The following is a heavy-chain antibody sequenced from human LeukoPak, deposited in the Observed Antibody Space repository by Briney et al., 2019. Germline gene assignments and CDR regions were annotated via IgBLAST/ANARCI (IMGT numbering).Heavy chain of an antibody. J-gene: IGHJ5*02. CDR2: INAGNGNT. Sequence: ASVKVSCKASGYTFTSYAMHWVRQAPGQRLEWMGWINAGNGNTKYSQEFQGRVTITRDTSASTAYMELSSLRSEDMAVYYCARETITMVRGVKGYNWFDPWGQGTLVTVSS. V-gene: IGHV1-3*03. CDR3: ARETITMVRGVKGYNWFDP. CDR1: GYTFTSYA. D-gene: IGHD3-10*01.